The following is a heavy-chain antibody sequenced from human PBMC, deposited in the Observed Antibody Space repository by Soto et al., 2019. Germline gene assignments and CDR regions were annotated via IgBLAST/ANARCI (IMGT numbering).Heavy chain of an antibody. CDR3: ARGVYLSLVRTGWFDP. CDR2: GYYSGST. V-gene: IGHV4-59*11. CDR1: GTSMSGHF. Sequence: SETLSLTCTVSGTSMSGHFWSWMRQPPGKGLDCIGYGYYSGSTLYNPSLKSRVTISLDTSNNHSSLRLNSVTSADTAVYYCARGVYLSLVRTGWFDPWGQGTLVTVSS. J-gene: IGHJ5*02. D-gene: IGHD3-10*01.